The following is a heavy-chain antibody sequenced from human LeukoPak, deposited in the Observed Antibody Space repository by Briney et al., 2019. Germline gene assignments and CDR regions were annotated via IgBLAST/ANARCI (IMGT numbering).Heavy chain of an antibody. D-gene: IGHD1-26*01. J-gene: IGHJ4*02. CDR2: ITNDGSST. V-gene: IGHV3-74*01. Sequence: GGSLRLSCAASGLTFSSHWMHWVRQAPGKGLVWVSRITNDGSSTTYADSVKGRFTISRDNSKNTVYLQMKSLRAEDTAIYHCAKELYSGTYLYFFDYWGQGTLVTVSS. CDR3: AKELYSGTYLYFFDY. CDR1: GLTFSSHW.